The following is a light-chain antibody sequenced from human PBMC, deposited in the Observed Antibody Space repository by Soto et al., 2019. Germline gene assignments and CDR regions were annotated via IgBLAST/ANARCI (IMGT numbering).Light chain of an antibody. Sequence: EIVLTQSPATLSVSPGETVTLSCRVSQSVSSSLAWYQQKPGQAPRLLISGAYTRATGIPARFSGSGSGTEFTLTISGLQSEDFAVYYCQQYYNWPQLTFGGGTRVEIE. CDR3: QQYYNWPQLT. V-gene: IGKV3-15*01. CDR1: QSVSSS. J-gene: IGKJ4*01. CDR2: GAY.